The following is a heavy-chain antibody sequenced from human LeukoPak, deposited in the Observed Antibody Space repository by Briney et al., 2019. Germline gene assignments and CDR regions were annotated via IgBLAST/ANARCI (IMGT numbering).Heavy chain of an antibody. CDR3: ASEASLGYCSSTSCYILDY. Sequence: ASVKVSCKASGGTFGSYAISWVRQAPGQGLEWMGGIIPIFGTANYAQKFQGRVTITADESTSTAYMELSSLRSEDTAVYYCASEASLGYCSSTSCYILDYWGQGTLVTVSS. J-gene: IGHJ4*02. V-gene: IGHV1-69*13. CDR1: GGTFGSYA. D-gene: IGHD2-2*02. CDR2: IIPIFGTA.